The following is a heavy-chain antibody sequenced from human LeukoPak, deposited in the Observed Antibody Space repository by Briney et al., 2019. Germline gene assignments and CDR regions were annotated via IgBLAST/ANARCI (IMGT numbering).Heavy chain of an antibody. V-gene: IGHV3-48*03. Sequence: GGSLRLSCAASGFTFSSYEMNWDRQAPGKGLEWVSYISSSSNTIYYADSVKGRLTISRDNAKNSLYLQMNTLRAEDTAVYYCACSGGSSPDAFDIWGQGTVVTVSS. CDR3: ACSGGSSPDAFDI. D-gene: IGHD2-15*01. CDR2: ISSSSNTI. CDR1: GFTFSSYE. J-gene: IGHJ3*02.